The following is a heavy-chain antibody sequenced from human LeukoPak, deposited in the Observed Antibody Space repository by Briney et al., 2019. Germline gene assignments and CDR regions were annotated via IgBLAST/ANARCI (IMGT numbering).Heavy chain of an antibody. CDR2: IIPILGIA. CDR1: GGTFSSYA. V-gene: IGHV1-69*04. D-gene: IGHD3-22*01. J-gene: IGHJ4*02. Sequence: SVKVSCKASGGTFSSYAISWVRQAPGQGLEWMGRIIPILGIANYAQKFQGRVTITADKSTSTAYMELSSLRSEDTAVHYCAREGLVVITHFDYWGQGTLVTVSS. CDR3: AREGLVVITHFDY.